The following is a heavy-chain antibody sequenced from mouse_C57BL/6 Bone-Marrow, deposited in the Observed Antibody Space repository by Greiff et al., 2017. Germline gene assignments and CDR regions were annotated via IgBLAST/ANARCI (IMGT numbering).Heavy chain of an antibody. Sequence: EVKLVESGGGLVKPGGSLKLSCAASGFTFSSYAMSWVRQTPEQRLEWVATISDGGSYTYYPDNVKGRFTISRDNAKNNLYLQMSHLKSEDTAMYYCAREALYAMDYWGQGTSVTVSS. CDR3: AREALYAMDY. V-gene: IGHV5-4*01. D-gene: IGHD1-3*01. J-gene: IGHJ4*01. CDR2: ISDGGSYT. CDR1: GFTFSSYA.